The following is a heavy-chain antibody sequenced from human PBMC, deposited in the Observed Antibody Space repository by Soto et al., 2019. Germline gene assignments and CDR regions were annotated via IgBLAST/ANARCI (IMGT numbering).Heavy chain of an antibody. Sequence: QVQLVQSGAEVKKPGASVKVSCKASGYTFSSYYLHWVRQAPGQGLEWMGIINPSDGSTTYAQKFQGRVTMTRDTSTSTVYMELSSLRSEDTAMYYCARKSTSVNAGLVAFDYWGQGPLVTVSS. CDR3: ARKSTSVNAGLVAFDY. V-gene: IGHV1-46*03. J-gene: IGHJ4*02. CDR2: INPSDGST. CDR1: GYTFSSYY. D-gene: IGHD2-2*01.